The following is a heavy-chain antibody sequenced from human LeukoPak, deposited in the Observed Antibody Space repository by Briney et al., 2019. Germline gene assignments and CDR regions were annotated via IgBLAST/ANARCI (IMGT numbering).Heavy chain of an antibody. V-gene: IGHV3-33*01. CDR2: IWYDGSNK. CDR3: ARFLGVYYDSTPFDY. J-gene: IGHJ4*02. CDR1: GFTFSSYG. D-gene: IGHD3-22*01. Sequence: AGGSLRLSCAASGFTFSSYGMHWVRQAPGKGLEWVAVIWYDGSNKYYADSVKGRFTISRDNSKNTLYLQMNSLRAEDTAVYYCARFLGVYYDSTPFDYWGQGTLVTVSS.